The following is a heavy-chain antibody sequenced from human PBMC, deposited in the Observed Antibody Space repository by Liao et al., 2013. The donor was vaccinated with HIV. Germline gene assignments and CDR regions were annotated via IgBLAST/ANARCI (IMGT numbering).Heavy chain of an antibody. Sequence: QVQLQESGPGLVKPLEILSLTCTVSGGSVNNYYWSWVRQSAGKGLEWIGRISGSGTTNFSPSLQSRLAMSVDTSKSQLSLKMNSMSAADTAVYFCARMTSGSGRHFDIWGQGILVTVST. CDR1: GGSVNNYY. CDR2: ISGSGTT. V-gene: IGHV4-4*07. J-gene: IGHJ4*02. CDR3: ARMTSGSGRHFDI. D-gene: IGHD6-19*01.